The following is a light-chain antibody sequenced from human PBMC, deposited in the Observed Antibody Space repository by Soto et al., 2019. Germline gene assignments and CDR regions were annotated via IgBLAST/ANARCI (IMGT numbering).Light chain of an antibody. CDR3: QQYNDWPRT. Sequence: EIVMTQSPATRSVSPGDRATLSCRASQTVRSNLAWYQQKAGQAPRVLIHGASTRATGIPDRFSGSGSGTDFTLTISSLQSEDFAVYYCQQYNDWPRTFGQGTKVEIK. CDR2: GAS. J-gene: IGKJ1*01. CDR1: QTVRSN. V-gene: IGKV3-15*01.